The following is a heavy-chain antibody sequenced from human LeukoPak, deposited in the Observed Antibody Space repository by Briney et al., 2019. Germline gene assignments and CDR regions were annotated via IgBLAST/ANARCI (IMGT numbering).Heavy chain of an antibody. CDR2: TRNKANNYST. J-gene: IGHJ4*02. Sequence: GGSLRLSCAASGFSFSDHIMDWVRQAPGKGPEWVGRTRNKANNYSTEYGASVKGRFTISRDDSRNILYLQMNSLKTEDTAVYYCGIYVKNVDYWGQGTLVTVSS. CDR1: GFSFSDHI. CDR3: GIYVKNVDY. D-gene: IGHD5/OR15-5a*01. V-gene: IGHV3-72*01.